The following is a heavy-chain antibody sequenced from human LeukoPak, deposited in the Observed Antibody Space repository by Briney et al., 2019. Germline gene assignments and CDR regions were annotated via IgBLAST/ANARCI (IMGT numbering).Heavy chain of an antibody. CDR1: GFTFSSYG. CDR3: AKEMATIFSLGY. CDR2: ISYDGSNK. J-gene: IGHJ4*02. D-gene: IGHD5-24*01. Sequence: GRSLRLSCAASGFTFSSYGMHWVRQAPGKGLEWVAVISYDGSNKYYADSVKGRFTISRDNSKNTLYLQMNSLRAEDTAVYYCAKEMATIFSLGYWGQGTLVTVSS. V-gene: IGHV3-30*18.